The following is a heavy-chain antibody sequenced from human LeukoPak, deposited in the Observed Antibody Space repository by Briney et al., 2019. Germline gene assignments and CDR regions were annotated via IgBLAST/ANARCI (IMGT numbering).Heavy chain of an antibody. CDR3: ARGITTGTTRNWFAP. CDR1: GYTFTSYY. J-gene: IGHJ5*02. V-gene: IGHV1-46*01. D-gene: IGHD1-1*01. Sequence: TSVKVSCKASGYTFTSYYMHWVRQAPGQGLEWMGIINPSGGSTTYAQKFQGRVTMTRDMSTSTVYMELNSLRSEDTAVYYCARGITTGTTRNWFAPRGQGTLVTVSS. CDR2: INPSGGST.